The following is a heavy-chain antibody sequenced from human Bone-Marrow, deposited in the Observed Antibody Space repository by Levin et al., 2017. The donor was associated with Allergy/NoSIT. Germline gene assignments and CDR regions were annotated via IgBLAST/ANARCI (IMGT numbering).Heavy chain of an antibody. V-gene: IGHV3-53*01. CDR3: AREVGYSYGFES. J-gene: IGHJ4*02. Sequence: PGGSLRLSCAASGFIFSSNYMSWVRQAPGQGLEWVSFIYSGGSTYYEASVKGRFTISRDSSKNTLYLHLDSLRAEDTAVYYCAREVGYSYGFESWGQGTLVTVSS. CDR1: GFIFSSNY. CDR2: IYSGGST. D-gene: IGHD5-18*01.